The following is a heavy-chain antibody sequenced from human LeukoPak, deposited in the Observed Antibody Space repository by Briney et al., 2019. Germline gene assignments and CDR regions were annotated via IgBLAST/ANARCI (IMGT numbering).Heavy chain of an antibody. V-gene: IGHV3-48*03. CDR1: GFTFSSYE. CDR2: ISSSGSTI. J-gene: IGHJ6*03. D-gene: IGHD3-10*01. Sequence: PGGSLRLSCAASGFTFSSYEMNWVRQAPGKGLEWVSYISSSGSTIYYADSVKGRFTISRDNSKNSLYLQMNSLRAEDTALYYCASLLWFGDSDCYYMDVWGKGTTVTVSS. CDR3: ASLLWFGDSDCYYMDV.